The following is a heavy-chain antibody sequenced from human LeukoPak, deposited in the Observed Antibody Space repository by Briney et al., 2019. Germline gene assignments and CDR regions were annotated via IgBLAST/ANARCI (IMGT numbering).Heavy chain of an antibody. Sequence: GGSLRLSCAVSGFTFSSYAMSWVRQAPGKGLEWDSAISGTGGSTYYADSVKGRFTISRDNSKNTLYMQMNSLRAEDTAVYYCAKESDFWSGSQGMDVWGQGTTVTVSS. CDR2: ISGTGGST. V-gene: IGHV3-23*01. CDR1: GFTFSSYA. J-gene: IGHJ6*02. CDR3: AKESDFWSGSQGMDV. D-gene: IGHD3-3*01.